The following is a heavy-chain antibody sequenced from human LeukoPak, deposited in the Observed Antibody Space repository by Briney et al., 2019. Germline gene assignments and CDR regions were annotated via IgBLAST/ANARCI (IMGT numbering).Heavy chain of an antibody. CDR1: GFTFSAAW. D-gene: IGHD3-3*01. V-gene: IGHV3-15*01. CDR3: AKDFKVRVARSFDY. CDR2: IKSNNDGGTT. Sequence: GGSLRLSCVASGFTFSAAWMSWLRQAPGKGLEWVGRIKSNNDGGTTDYAASVKGRFTISRDNSKNTLYLQMNTLRAEDTAFFYCAKDFKVRVARSFDYWGQGTLVTVSS. J-gene: IGHJ4*02.